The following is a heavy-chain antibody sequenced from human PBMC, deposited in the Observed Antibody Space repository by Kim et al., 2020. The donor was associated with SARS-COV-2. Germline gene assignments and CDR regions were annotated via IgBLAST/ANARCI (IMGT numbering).Heavy chain of an antibody. Sequence: GGSLRLSCTASGFTFINYAMSWVRQAPGKGLEWVSAFSSGRGGLTYYADSVKGRFTISRDNSKNTLYLQMNNLRAEDTAVYYCAKDYRSGYSGYDIGDWGQGTLVTVSS. CDR1: GFTFINYA. D-gene: IGHD5-12*01. V-gene: IGHV3-23*01. CDR2: FSSGRGGLT. J-gene: IGHJ4*02. CDR3: AKDYRSGYSGYDIGD.